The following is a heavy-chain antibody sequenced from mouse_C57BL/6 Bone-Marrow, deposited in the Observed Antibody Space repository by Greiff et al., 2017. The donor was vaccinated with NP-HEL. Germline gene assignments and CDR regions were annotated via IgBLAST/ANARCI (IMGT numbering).Heavy chain of an antibody. D-gene: IGHD3-3*01. Sequence: QVQLQQPGAELVKPGASVKLSCKASGYTFTSILTVTVEEWHFGELDPSDSYTNYNQKFKGKATLTVDTSSSTAYMQLSSLTSEDSAVYYCARRGDEAWFAYWGQGTLVTVSA. V-gene: IGHV1-50*01. CDR3: ARRGDEAWFAY. CDR1: GYTFTSIL. J-gene: IGHJ3*01. CDR2: LDPSDSYT.